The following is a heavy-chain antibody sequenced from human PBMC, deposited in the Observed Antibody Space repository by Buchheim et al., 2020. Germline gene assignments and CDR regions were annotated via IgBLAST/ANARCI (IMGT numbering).Heavy chain of an antibody. CDR1: GFTFSSYA. CDR2: ISGSGGST. V-gene: IGHV3-23*01. J-gene: IGHJ4*02. D-gene: IGHD2-15*01. CDR3: AKDLVDCSGGSCRHRKFDY. Sequence: EVQLLESGGGLVQPGGSLRLSCAASGFTFSSYAMSWVRQAPGKGLEWVSAISGSGGSTYYADSVKGRFTISRDNSKNTLYLQMKSLRAEDTAVYYCAKDLVDCSGGSCRHRKFDYWGQGTL.